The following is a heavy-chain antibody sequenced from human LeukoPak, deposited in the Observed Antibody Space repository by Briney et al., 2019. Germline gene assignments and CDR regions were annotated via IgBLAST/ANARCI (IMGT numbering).Heavy chain of an antibody. CDR3: AKEMGHSPHSSGTYWSDGGVGLDY. V-gene: IGHV3-30*18. D-gene: IGHD3-10*01. CDR2: MSHDGSGK. CDR1: GFRVFDYG. Sequence: PGMSLRLSCAISGFRVFDYGVHWVRQAPGKGLEWVSMMSHDGSGKRYGDSVRGRFTISRDNSKNTLYLQMNSLGAEDTAVYYCAKEMGHSPHSSGTYWSDGGVGLDYWGQGTLVTVSS. J-gene: IGHJ4*02.